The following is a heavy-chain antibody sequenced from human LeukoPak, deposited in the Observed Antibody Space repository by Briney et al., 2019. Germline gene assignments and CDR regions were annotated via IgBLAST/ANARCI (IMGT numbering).Heavy chain of an antibody. CDR3: AGWFGDSVFDY. J-gene: IGHJ4*02. Sequence: SVKVSCKASGGTFSSYAISWVRQAPGQGLEWMGRIIPILGIANYAQKFQGRVTITADKSTSTAYMELSSLRSEDTAVYYCAGWFGDSVFDYWGQGTLVTVSS. D-gene: IGHD3-10*01. V-gene: IGHV1-69*04. CDR2: IIPILGIA. CDR1: GGTFSSYA.